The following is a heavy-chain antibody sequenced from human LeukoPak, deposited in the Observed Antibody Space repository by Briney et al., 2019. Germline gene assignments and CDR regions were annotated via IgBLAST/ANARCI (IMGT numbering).Heavy chain of an antibody. Sequence: ASVKVSCKASGYTFTNYAMHWVRLAPGQRLQWVGWINLVNGNTKYSQYFEDRVTITGDTSASTVYMELSSLRPDDMAVYYCARGRGTIGSNRDFYFYYYMDIWGNGTTVTVSS. J-gene: IGHJ6*03. V-gene: IGHV1-3*03. CDR1: GYTFTNYA. D-gene: IGHD2-21*01. CDR2: INLVNGNT. CDR3: ARGRGTIGSNRDFYFYYYMDI.